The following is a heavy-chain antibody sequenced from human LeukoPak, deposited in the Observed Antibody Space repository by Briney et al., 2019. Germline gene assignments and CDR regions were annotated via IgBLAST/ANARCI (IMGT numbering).Heavy chain of an antibody. CDR2: ISWNSGYI. J-gene: IGHJ4*02. CDR3: ARVRGTYSSGYFFDY. D-gene: IGHD6-19*01. CDR1: GFTFDNYA. Sequence: GGSLRLSCAASGFTFDNYAMHWVRQAPGKGLEWLSIISWNSGYIGYADSVKGRFTISRGNAKKSLDLQMNSLRAEDTAFYYCARVRGTYSSGYFFDYWGQGTLVTVSS. V-gene: IGHV3-9*01.